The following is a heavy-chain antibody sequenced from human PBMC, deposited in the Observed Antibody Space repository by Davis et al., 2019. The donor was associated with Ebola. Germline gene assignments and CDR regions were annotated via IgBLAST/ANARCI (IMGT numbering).Heavy chain of an antibody. CDR2: ISSSGSTI. CDR1: GFTFSSYE. V-gene: IGHV3-48*03. J-gene: IGHJ4*02. D-gene: IGHD6-19*01. Sequence: GESLKISCAASGFTFSSYEMNWVRQAPGKGLEWVSYISSSGSTIYYADSVKGRFTISRDNAKNTLYLQMNSLRDEDTAVYYCARSTRAGYSSGWNDYWGQGTLVTVSS. CDR3: ARSTRAGYSSGWNDY.